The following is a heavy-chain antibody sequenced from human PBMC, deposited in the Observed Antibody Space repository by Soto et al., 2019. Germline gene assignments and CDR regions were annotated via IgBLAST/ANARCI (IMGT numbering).Heavy chain of an antibody. CDR3: ARTSKFDC. Sequence: SETLSLTCAVYCGSFSGYCWSWIRQPPGKGLEWIGEINHSGSTNYNPSLKSRVTMSVDTSKNQFSLKLSSVTAADTAVYYCARTSKFDCWGQGTRVTVSS. J-gene: IGHJ4*02. CDR2: INHSGST. V-gene: IGHV4-34*01. CDR1: CGSFSGYC. D-gene: IGHD6-6*01.